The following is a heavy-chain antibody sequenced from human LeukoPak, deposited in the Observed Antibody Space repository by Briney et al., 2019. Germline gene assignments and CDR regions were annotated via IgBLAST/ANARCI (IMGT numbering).Heavy chain of an antibody. V-gene: IGHV4-34*01. CDR2: INHSGST. CDR1: GGSFSGYY. Sequence: SETLSLTCAVYGGSFSGYYWSWIRQPPGKGLEWIGEINHSGSTNYNPSLKSRVTISVDTSKNQFSLKLSSVTAADQAGYYWAGARYSSSWYPAMYIDVWGKGTTVTVSS. D-gene: IGHD6-13*01. CDR3: AGARYSSSWYPAMYIDV. J-gene: IGHJ6*03.